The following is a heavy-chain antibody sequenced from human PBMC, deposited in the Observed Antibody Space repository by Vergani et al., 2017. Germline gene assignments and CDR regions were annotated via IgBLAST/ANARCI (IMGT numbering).Heavy chain of an antibody. Sequence: QVQLVQSGAEVKKPGASVKVSCKASGYTFTSYGISWVRQAPGQGLEWMGIINPSGGSPSYAQKFQGRVTMARDTSTSTVYMELSSLRSEGTAVYYCARVETTVTTYFDYWGQGTLVTVSS. V-gene: IGHV1-46*01. CDR2: INPSGGSP. D-gene: IGHD4-17*01. CDR3: ARVETTVTTYFDY. CDR1: GYTFTSYG. J-gene: IGHJ4*02.